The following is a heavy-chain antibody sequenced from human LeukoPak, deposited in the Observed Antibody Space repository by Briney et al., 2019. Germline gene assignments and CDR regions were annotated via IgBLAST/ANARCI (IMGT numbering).Heavy chain of an antibody. V-gene: IGHV3-15*01. CDR3: TTESYDFWSGGDYYYGMDV. D-gene: IGHD3-3*01. J-gene: IGHJ6*02. CDR2: IKSKTDGGTT. Sequence: GGSLRLSCAASGFTFSNAWMSWVRQAPGKGLEWVGRIKSKTDGGTTDYAAPVKGRFTISRDDSKNTLYLQMNSLKTEDTAVYYCTTESYDFWSGGDYYYGMDVRGQGTTVTVSS. CDR1: GFTFSNAW.